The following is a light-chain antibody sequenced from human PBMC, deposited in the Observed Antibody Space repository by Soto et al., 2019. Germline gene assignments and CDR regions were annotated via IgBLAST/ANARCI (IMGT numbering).Light chain of an antibody. Sequence: DIVMTQSPLSLPVSPGEPASISCRSSQSLLHSVGYNCLHWYLQKPGQSPQILVSLGSNRASGVPDRVSASGSVTDFTIKISRVEDADVGVYYCMQALLTPWTFGQGTKVAIK. CDR2: LGS. V-gene: IGKV2-28*01. CDR1: QSLLHSVGYNC. CDR3: MQALLTPWT. J-gene: IGKJ1*01.